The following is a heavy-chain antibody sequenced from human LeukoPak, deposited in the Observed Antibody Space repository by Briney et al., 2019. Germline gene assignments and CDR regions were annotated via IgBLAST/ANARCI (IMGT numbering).Heavy chain of an antibody. V-gene: IGHV1-69*13. J-gene: IGHJ4*02. CDR3: ARAPQVYYGSGSYYPI. CDR1: GGTFSSYA. CDR2: IIPIFGTA. Sequence: SVKVSCKASGGTFSSYAISWVRQAPGQGLEWMGGIIPIFGTANYAQKFQGRVTITADESTSTAYMELSSLRSEDTAVYYCARAPQVYYGSGSYYPIWGKGTLVTVSS. D-gene: IGHD3-10*01.